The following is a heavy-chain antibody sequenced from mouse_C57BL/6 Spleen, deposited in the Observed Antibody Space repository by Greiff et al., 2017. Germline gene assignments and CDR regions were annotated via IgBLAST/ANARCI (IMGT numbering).Heavy chain of an antibody. Sequence: QVQLQQSGPELVKPGASVKISCKASGYAFSSSWMNWVKQRPGKGLEWIGRIYPGDGDTNYNGKFKGKATLTADNSSSTAYMQLSSLTSEDAAVYFCASVKVYDYAYAIDYWGQGTSVTVSS. V-gene: IGHV1-82*01. D-gene: IGHD2-4*01. CDR3: ASVKVYDYAYAIDY. CDR1: GYAFSSSW. J-gene: IGHJ4*01. CDR2: IYPGDGDT.